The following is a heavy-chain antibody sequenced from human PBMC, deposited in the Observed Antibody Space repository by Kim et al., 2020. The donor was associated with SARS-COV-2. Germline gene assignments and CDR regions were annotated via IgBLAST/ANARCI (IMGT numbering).Heavy chain of an antibody. CDR1: GGSISSYY. CDR3: ARSHIVVVPAAINYYYGMDV. D-gene: IGHD2-2*02. J-gene: IGHJ6*02. Sequence: SETLSLTCTVSGGSISSYYWSWIRQPPGKGLEWIGYIYYSGSTNYNPSLKSRVTISVDTSKNQFSLKLSSVTAADTAVYYCARSHIVVVPAAINYYYGMDVWAQGTTVTVSS. CDR2: IYYSGST. V-gene: IGHV4-59*08.